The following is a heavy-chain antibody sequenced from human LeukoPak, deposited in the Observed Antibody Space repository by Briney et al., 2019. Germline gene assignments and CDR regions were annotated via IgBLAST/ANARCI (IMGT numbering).Heavy chain of an antibody. Sequence: GASVKVSCKVSGYTLTELSMHWVRQAPGKGLEWMGGFDPEDGETIYAQKFQGRVTMTEDTSTDTAYMELSSLRSEDTAVYYCATASPNLTGPNEADYWGQGTLVTVSS. CDR2: FDPEDGET. CDR1: GYTLTELS. J-gene: IGHJ4*02. V-gene: IGHV1-24*01. CDR3: ATASPNLTGPNEADY. D-gene: IGHD3-9*01.